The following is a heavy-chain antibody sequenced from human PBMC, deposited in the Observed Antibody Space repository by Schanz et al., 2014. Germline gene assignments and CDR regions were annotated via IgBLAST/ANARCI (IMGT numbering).Heavy chain of an antibody. CDR1: GFTFSTYA. CDR3: AKGMGDCSGGTCYDYYYYGLDV. CDR2: ISGSGGST. D-gene: IGHD2-15*01. V-gene: IGHV3-23*01. J-gene: IGHJ6*02. Sequence: EVQLLDSGGGLVQPGGSLRLSCAASGFTFSTYAMSWVRQAPGKGLEWVSAISGSGGSTYYADSVKGRFTISRDNSKNTLYLQMNSLSADDTAVFYCAKGMGDCSGGTCYDYYYYGLDVWGQGTTVTVSS.